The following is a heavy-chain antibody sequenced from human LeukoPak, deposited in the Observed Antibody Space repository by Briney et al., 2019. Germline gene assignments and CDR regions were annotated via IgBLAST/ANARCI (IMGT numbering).Heavy chain of an antibody. CDR2: INPNSGGT. Sequence: ASVKVSCKASGYTFTGYYMHWVRQAPGQGLEWMGWINPNSGGTNYEQKFQGRVTMTRDTSISTAYKELSRLRSDDTAVYYCARPRGTADYYYYGMDVWGQGTTVTVSS. CDR1: GYTFTGYY. D-gene: IGHD1-26*01. J-gene: IGHJ6*02. V-gene: IGHV1-2*02. CDR3: ARPRGTADYYYYGMDV.